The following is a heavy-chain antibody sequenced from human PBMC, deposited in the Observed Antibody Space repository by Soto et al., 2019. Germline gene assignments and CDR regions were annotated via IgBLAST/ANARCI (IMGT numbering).Heavy chain of an antibody. CDR3: ARAGQYYDSSGYAD. V-gene: IGHV1-18*01. CDR2: ISAYSGNT. D-gene: IGHD3-22*01. Sequence: QVKLVQSGTEVKKPGASMKVSCKASGYSFATSGISWVRQAPGQGIEWMGWISAYSGNTNYDQKLQDRIIMTTDTSTSTAYLELRSLRSDDTAVYYCARAGQYYDSSGYADWGQGTLVTVSS. J-gene: IGHJ4*02. CDR1: GYSFATSG.